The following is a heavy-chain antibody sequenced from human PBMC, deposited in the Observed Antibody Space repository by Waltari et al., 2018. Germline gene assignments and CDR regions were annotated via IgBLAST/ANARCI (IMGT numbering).Heavy chain of an antibody. J-gene: IGHJ4*02. D-gene: IGHD2-21*01. V-gene: IGHV3-74*01. Sequence: EVQLVESGGGLVQPGGSLRLSCAASGFTLSDYWMHWFRQVPGKGRLLFSQVISAGTGSSYADSVNCRFTISRDNARNSLYLQMNSLTVEDTAVYYCARDTPGDGIDYWGQGTLVTVSP. CDR3: ARDTPGDGIDY. CDR1: GFTLSDYW. CDR2: VISAGTGS.